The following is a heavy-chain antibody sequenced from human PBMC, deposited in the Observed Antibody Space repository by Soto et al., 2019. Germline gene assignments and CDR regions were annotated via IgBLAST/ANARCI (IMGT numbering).Heavy chain of an antibody. Sequence: SETLSLTSTVSGGTISSCDYHWSWIRQHPGKGLEWIGHFYYSGSTYYNPSLKSRVTISADTSKNQFSLKLSSVTAADTAVYYCARDLWGYCGTDCYPLDVWGQGTTVT. CDR3: ARDLWGYCGTDCYPLDV. CDR2: FYYSGST. V-gene: IGHV4-31*03. D-gene: IGHD2-21*02. CDR1: GGTISSCDYH. J-gene: IGHJ6*02.